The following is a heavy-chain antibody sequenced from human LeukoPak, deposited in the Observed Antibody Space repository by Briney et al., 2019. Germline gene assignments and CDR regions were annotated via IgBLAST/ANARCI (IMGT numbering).Heavy chain of an antibody. CDR2: MNPNSGNT. CDR1: GYTFTSYD. D-gene: IGHD3-3*01. J-gene: IGHJ6*02. CDR3: ARGRYYDFWSGYLANYGMDV. Sequence: ASVKVSCKASGYTFTSYDINWVRQATGQGLEWMGWMNPNSGNTGYAQKFQGRVTMTRNTSIGTAYMELSSLRSEDTAVYYCARGRYYDFWSGYLANYGMDVWGQGTTVTVSS. V-gene: IGHV1-8*01.